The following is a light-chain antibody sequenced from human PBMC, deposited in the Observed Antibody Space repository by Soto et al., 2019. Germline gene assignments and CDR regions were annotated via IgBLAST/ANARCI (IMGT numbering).Light chain of an antibody. Sequence: QSVLTQPPSASGTPRQRVTISCSGSSSNIRENAVNWFQQLPGKAPKLLISSDDLLPSGVSDRFSGSKSGSSASLAISGLRSEDEAGYYRAAWDNSLNGVVFGGGTKLTVL. CDR3: AAWDNSLNGVV. V-gene: IGLV1-36*01. CDR2: SDD. J-gene: IGLJ3*02. CDR1: SSNIRENA.